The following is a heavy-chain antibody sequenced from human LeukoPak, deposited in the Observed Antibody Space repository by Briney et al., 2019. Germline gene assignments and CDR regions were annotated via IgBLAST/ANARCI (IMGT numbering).Heavy chain of an antibody. Sequence: PGGFLRLSCAASGFTFSSYGMHWVRQAPGKGLEWVAVISYDGSNKYYADSVKGRFTISRDNSKNTLYLQMNSLRAEDTAVYYCAKPLWFGEMGYYGMDVWGKGTTVTVSS. J-gene: IGHJ6*04. CDR1: GFTFSSYG. CDR3: AKPLWFGEMGYYGMDV. D-gene: IGHD3-10*01. CDR2: ISYDGSNK. V-gene: IGHV3-30*18.